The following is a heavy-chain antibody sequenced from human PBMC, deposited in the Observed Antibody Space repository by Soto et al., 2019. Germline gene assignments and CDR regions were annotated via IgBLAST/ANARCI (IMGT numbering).Heavy chain of an antibody. D-gene: IGHD2-15*01. CDR2: VSGSGGST. J-gene: IGHJ6*03. CDR1: GFTFSNYA. CDR3: AKSVVVVVAANYLDV. V-gene: IGHV3-23*01. Sequence: GGSLRLSCAASGFTFSNYAMSWVRQAPGKGLELVSLVSGSGGSTYLADSVKGRFTISRDNSKSTLYLQMNSLRAEDTAIYYCAKSVVVVVAANYLDVWGKGTTVTVSS.